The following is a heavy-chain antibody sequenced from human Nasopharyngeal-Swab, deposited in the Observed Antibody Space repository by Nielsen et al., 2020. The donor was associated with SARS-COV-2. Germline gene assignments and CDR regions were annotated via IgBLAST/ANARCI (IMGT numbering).Heavy chain of an antibody. Sequence: GESLKISCAASGFIFSASAIHWVRQASGKGLEWVGRIGDKDHNYATTYGASVQGRFTISRDDSKNTAFLQMDTLRPEDTAVYYCARGEYGGNSRYFDSWGQGTLVTVSS. D-gene: IGHD4-23*01. CDR1: GFIFSASA. CDR3: ARGEYGGNSRYFDS. V-gene: IGHV3-73*01. J-gene: IGHJ5*01. CDR2: IGDKDHNYAT.